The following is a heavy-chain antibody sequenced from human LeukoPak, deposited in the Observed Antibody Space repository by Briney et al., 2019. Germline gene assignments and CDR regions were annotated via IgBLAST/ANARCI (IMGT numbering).Heavy chain of an antibody. J-gene: IGHJ6*03. V-gene: IGHV1-2*02. Sequence: ASVKVSCKASGYTFTGYYMHWVRQAPGQGLEWMGWINPNSGGTNYAQKFQGRVTMTRDTSISTAYMELSRLRSDDTAVYYCARDRAAAGVMDVWGKGTTVTVSS. CDR3: ARDRAAAGVMDV. D-gene: IGHD6-13*01. CDR1: GYTFTGYY. CDR2: INPNSGGT.